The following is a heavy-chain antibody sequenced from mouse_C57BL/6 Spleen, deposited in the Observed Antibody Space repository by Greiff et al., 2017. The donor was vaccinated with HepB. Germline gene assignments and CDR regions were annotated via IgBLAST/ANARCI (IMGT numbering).Heavy chain of an antibody. V-gene: IGHV1-72*01. CDR1: GYAFSSSW. CDR2: IDPNSGGT. CDR3: AREAYDYYAMDY. Sequence: VKLMESGPELVKPGASVKISCKASGYAFSSSWMNWVKQRPGRGLEWIGRIDPNSGGTKYNEKFKSKATLTVDKPSSTAYMQLSSLTSEDSAVYYCAREAYDYYAMDYWGQGTSVTVSS. J-gene: IGHJ4*01. D-gene: IGHD3-2*02.